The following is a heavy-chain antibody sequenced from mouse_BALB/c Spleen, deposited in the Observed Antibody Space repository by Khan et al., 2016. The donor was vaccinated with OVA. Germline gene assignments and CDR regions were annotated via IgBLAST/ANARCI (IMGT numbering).Heavy chain of an antibody. Sequence: QVQLQQSGAELVKPGASVKLSCKASGYTFTNYDLNWVRLRPEQGLEWIGWIFPGDGSAKYNEKFKGKATLTTDKSSSTAYMQLSRLTSEDSAVYFCARHYYGGVHYWYFDVWGPGTAVTVSS. J-gene: IGHJ1*01. CDR2: IFPGDGSA. V-gene: IGHV1-85*01. CDR1: GYTFTNYD. CDR3: ARHYYGGVHYWYFDV. D-gene: IGHD1-1*02.